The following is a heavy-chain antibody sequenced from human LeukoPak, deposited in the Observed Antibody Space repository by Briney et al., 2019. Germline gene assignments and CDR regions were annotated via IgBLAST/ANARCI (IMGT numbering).Heavy chain of an antibody. J-gene: IGHJ4*02. CDR3: ARGLPGVTRLVVVHPFDY. V-gene: IGHV4-34*01. D-gene: IGHD3-22*01. CDR1: GGSFSGYY. CDR2: INHSGST. Sequence: PSETLSLTCAVDGGSFSGYYWSWIRQPPGKGLGWIGEINHSGSTNYNPSLKSRVTISVDTSKNQFSLKLSSVTAADTPVSYCARGLPGVTRLVVVHPFDYWGQGTLVTVSS.